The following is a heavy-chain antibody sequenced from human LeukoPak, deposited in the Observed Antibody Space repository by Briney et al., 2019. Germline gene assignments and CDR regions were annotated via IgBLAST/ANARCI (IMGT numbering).Heavy chain of an antibody. CDR1: GFTFSTYA. CDR2: ISYDGSNK. Sequence: GGSLRLSCAASGFTFSTYAMHWVRQAPGKGLEWVAVISYDGSNKYYADSVKGRFTISRDNSKNTLYLQMNSLRAEVTAVYYCARDRFHSNGWYWYSDYWGQGTLVTVSS. V-gene: IGHV3-30-3*01. CDR3: ARDRFHSNGWYWYSDY. J-gene: IGHJ4*02. D-gene: IGHD6-19*01.